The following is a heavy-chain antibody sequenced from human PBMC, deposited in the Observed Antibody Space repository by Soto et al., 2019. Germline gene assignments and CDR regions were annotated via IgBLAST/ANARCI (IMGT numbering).Heavy chain of an antibody. Sequence: SETLSLTCAVSGGSISTSNWWSWVRQPPGKGLEWIGEVYRTGSTNYNPSLESRLTISVDKSKNQFSLKLISVTTADTAVYFCAREGNLGRWIQTLDSWGQGTLVT. J-gene: IGHJ4*02. CDR1: GGSISTSNW. CDR2: VYRTGST. CDR3: AREGNLGRWIQTLDS. V-gene: IGHV4-4*02. D-gene: IGHD2-2*03.